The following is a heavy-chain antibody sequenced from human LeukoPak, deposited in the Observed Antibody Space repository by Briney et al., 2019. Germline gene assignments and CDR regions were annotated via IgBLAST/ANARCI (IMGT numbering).Heavy chain of an antibody. CDR3: AGGPYYLDY. D-gene: IGHD3-16*01. Sequence: GRSLRLSCAASGFTFSSYGMHWVRQAPGKGLEWVTFISYDGSNKYYADSVKGRFTISRDNSKNTLYLQMNSLRAEDTAVYYCAGGPYYLDYWAQGTLVTVP. J-gene: IGHJ4*02. CDR2: ISYDGSNK. CDR1: GFTFSSYG. V-gene: IGHV3-30*03.